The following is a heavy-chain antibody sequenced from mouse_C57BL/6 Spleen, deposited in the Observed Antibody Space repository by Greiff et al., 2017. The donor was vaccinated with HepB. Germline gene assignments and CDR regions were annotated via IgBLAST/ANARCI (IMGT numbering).Heavy chain of an antibody. CDR2: IDPSDSYT. CDR1: GYTFTSYW. Sequence: VQLQQPGAELVMPGASVKLSCKASGYTFTSYWMHWVKQRPGQGLEWIGEIDPSDSYTNYNQKFKGKSTLTVDKSSSTAYMQLSSLTSEDAAVYYCARRHYSYYAMDYWGQGTSVTVSS. D-gene: IGHD2-12*01. V-gene: IGHV1-69*01. J-gene: IGHJ4*01. CDR3: ARRHYSYYAMDY.